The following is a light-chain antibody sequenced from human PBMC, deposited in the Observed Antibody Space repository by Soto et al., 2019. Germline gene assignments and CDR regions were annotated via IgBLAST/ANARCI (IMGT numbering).Light chain of an antibody. CDR1: SSDVGTYNS. Sequence: QSALTQPRSVSGSPGQSVTISCTATSSDVGTYNSVSWYQQYPGRAPKVILYDVHRRPSGVPDRFSGSKSGNTASLTISGVQAEDEGDYYCCSYAGNSYVFGTGTKVTVL. J-gene: IGLJ1*01. CDR2: DVH. V-gene: IGLV2-11*01. CDR3: CSYAGNSYV.